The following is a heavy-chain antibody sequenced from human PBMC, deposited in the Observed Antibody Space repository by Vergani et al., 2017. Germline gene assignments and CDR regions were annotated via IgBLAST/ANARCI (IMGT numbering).Heavy chain of an antibody. CDR2: IYYSGST. V-gene: IGHV4-39*01. D-gene: IGHD2-2*01. Sequence: QLQLQESGPGLVKPSETLSLTCTVSGGSISSSSYYWGWIRQPPGKGLEWIGSIYYSGSTYYNPSLKSRVTISVDTSKNQFSLKLSSVTAADTAVYYCARGVRYCSSTSCYGRYYYYYGMDVWGQGTTVTVSS. CDR3: ARGVRYCSSTSCYGRYYYYYGMDV. J-gene: IGHJ6*02. CDR1: GGSISSSSYY.